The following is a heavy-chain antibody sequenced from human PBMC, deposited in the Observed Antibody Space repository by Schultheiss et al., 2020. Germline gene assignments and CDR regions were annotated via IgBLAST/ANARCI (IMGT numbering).Heavy chain of an antibody. V-gene: IGHV1-2*06. CDR2: INPNSGGT. Sequence: GESLKISCKASGYTFTGYYMHWVRQAPGQGLEWMGRINPNSGGTNYAQKFQGRVTMTRDTSISTAYMELSRLRSDDTAVYYCARDNGDVVVPAAGHGMDVWGQGPTVTASS. J-gene: IGHJ6*01. CDR1: GYTFTGYY. D-gene: IGHD2-2*01. CDR3: ARDNGDVVVPAAGHGMDV.